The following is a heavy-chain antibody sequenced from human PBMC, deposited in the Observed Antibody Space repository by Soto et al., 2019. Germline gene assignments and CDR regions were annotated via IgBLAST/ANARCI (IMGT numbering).Heavy chain of an antibody. CDR3: ARHSNEYRKSLDY. CDR1: GGAISSYY. V-gene: IGHV4-59*08. CDR2: IYYSGST. J-gene: IGHJ4*02. D-gene: IGHD1-1*01. Sequence: SETLSLTCTVSGGAISSYYWSWIRQPPGKGLEWIGYIYYSGSTNYNPSLKSRVTISVDTSKNQFSLKLSSVTAADTAVYYCARHSNEYRKSLDYWGKGTLVTVSA.